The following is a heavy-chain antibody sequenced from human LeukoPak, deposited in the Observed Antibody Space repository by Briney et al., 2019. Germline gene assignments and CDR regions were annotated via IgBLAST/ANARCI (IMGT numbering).Heavy chain of an antibody. J-gene: IGHJ4*02. CDR3: ARRKRGPYFDY. V-gene: IGHV4-34*01. CDR1: GGSFSSYY. Sequence: SETLSLTCAVYGGSFSSYYWSWIRQPPGKGLEWIGEINHSGSTNYNPSLKSRVTISVDTSKNQFSLKLSSVTAADTAVYYCARRKRGPYFDYWGQGTLVTVSS. CDR2: INHSGST.